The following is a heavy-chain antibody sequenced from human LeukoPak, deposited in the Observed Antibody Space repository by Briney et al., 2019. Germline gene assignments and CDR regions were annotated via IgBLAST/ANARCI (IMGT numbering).Heavy chain of an antibody. J-gene: IGHJ2*01. V-gene: IGHV4-59*01. Sequence: PSETLSLTCTVSSDSISSYYWSWVRQPPGKGLEWVGFIYYSGRTNNNPSLRSLITMSMNTSKNQFSLKPTSSAASDAAVYYCGRVQSHAICFFGLGGRGTLVTVSS. D-gene: IGHD2-2*01. CDR2: IYYSGRT. CDR3: GRVQSHAICFFGL. CDR1: SDSISSYY.